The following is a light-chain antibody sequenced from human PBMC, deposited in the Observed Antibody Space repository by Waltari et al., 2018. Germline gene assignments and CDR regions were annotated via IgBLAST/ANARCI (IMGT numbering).Light chain of an antibody. CDR1: LDSPNNKSY. CDR3: QQYYSTPGYT. J-gene: IGKJ2*01. CDR2: WAS. Sequence: LDSPNNKSYLAWYTQTPGQPPKLLIYWASTRESGVPDRFSGSGSGTDFTLTISSLQAEDVAVYYCQQYYSTPGYTFGQGTKLEIK. V-gene: IGKV4-1*01.